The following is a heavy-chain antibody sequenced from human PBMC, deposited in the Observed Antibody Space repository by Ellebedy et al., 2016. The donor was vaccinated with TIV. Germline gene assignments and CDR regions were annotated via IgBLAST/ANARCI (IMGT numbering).Heavy chain of an antibody. CDR3: AKTGAAGTLLPYCFDY. D-gene: IGHD6-13*01. CDR1: GFTFSSYA. CDR2: ISGSGGST. J-gene: IGHJ4*02. V-gene: IGHV3-23*01. Sequence: GESLKISCAASGFTFSSYAMSWVRQAPGKGLEWVSAISGSGGSTYYADSVKGRFTISRDKTKNTLFLQMHSLRAEDTAVYYCAKTGAAGTLLPYCFDYWGQGTLVTVSS.